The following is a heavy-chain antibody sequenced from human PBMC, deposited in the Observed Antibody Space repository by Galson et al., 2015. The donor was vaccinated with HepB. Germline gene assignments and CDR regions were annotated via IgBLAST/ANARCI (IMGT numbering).Heavy chain of an antibody. CDR1: GFTFSKYW. Sequence: SLRLSCAASGFTFSKYWMHWVRQTPGEGLVWVSHIKTDGSSTDYVDSVKGRFTISRDNAKNTLYLQMHSLRAEDTAVYYCARDLAGDRTLGAFDIWGQGTMVTVS. D-gene: IGHD7-27*01. CDR3: ARDLAGDRTLGAFDI. J-gene: IGHJ3*02. CDR2: IKTDGSST. V-gene: IGHV3-74*01.